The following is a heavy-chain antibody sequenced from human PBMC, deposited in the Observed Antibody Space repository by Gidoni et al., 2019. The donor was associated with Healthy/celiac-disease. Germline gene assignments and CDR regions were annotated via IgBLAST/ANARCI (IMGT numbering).Heavy chain of an antibody. CDR2: ISGSGGST. CDR3: AKVGYRPEWELVRGNFDY. Sequence: EVQLLESGGGLVQPGGSLRLSCAASGFTFSSYAMSWVRQAPGKGLEWVSAISGSGGSTYYADSVKDRFTISRDNSKNTLYLQMNSLRAEDTAVYYCAKVGYRPEWELVRGNFDYWGQGTLVTVSS. V-gene: IGHV3-23*01. CDR1: GFTFSSYA. D-gene: IGHD1-26*01. J-gene: IGHJ4*02.